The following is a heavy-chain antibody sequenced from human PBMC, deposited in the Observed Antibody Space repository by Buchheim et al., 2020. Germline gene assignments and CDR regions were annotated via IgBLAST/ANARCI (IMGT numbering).Heavy chain of an antibody. CDR1: GYTFTSYY. J-gene: IGHJ6*02. V-gene: IGHV1-46*01. CDR3: ASRYYDFWKLYGMDV. D-gene: IGHD3-3*01. CDR2: INPSGGST. Sequence: QVQLVQSGAEVKKPGASVKVSCKASGYTFTSYYMHWVRQAPGQGLEWMGIINPSGGSTSYAQKFQGRVTMTRDTSTRPGYMELSSLRSEDTAVYYCASRYYDFWKLYGMDVWGQGTT.